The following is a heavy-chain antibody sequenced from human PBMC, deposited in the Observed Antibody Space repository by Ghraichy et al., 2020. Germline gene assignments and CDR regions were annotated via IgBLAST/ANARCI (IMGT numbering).Heavy chain of an antibody. D-gene: IGHD2-15*01. J-gene: IGHJ4*02. CDR1: GFTFSSYA. CDR3: ARVIFGDKGYFDY. V-gene: IGHV3-64*01. Sequence: GESPNISCAASGFTFSSYAMHWVRQAPGKGLEYVSAISDNGDNTYYAHSVKGRFTISRDNSKNTLYLQMGSLRAEDMAVYYCARVIFGDKGYFDYWGQGTLVTVSS. CDR2: ISDNGDNT.